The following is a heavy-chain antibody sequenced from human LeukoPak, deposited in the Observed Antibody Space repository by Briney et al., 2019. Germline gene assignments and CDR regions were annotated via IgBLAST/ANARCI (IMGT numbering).Heavy chain of an antibody. CDR1: GYTFTSYY. V-gene: IGHV1-46*01. CDR2: INPSGGST. J-gene: IGHJ6*02. CDR3: ARDGLYGDYGYYYGMDV. Sequence: ASVKVSCKASGYTFTSYYMHWVRQAPGQGLEWMGIINPSGGSTSYAQKFQGRVTMTRDTSTSTVYMELSSLRSEDTAVYYCARDGLYGDYGYYYGMDVWGQGTTVTVSS. D-gene: IGHD4-17*01.